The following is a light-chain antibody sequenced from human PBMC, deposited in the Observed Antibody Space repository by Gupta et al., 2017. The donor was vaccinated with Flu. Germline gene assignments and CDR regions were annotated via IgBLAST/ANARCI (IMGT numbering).Light chain of an antibody. Sequence: DIVMTQSPDSLAVSLGERATINCKSSQSVLYSSNNKNYIAWYQQKPGQPPKLLVYWASTRESGVPDRFSGSGSGKDFTLTISSRQAEDVAIYYCHQYDSTPPYTFGQGTKLEIK. CDR3: HQYDSTPPYT. V-gene: IGKV4-1*01. CDR1: QSVLYSSNNKNY. CDR2: WAS. J-gene: IGKJ2*01.